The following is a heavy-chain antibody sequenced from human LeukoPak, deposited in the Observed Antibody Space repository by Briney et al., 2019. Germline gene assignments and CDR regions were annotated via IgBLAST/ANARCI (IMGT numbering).Heavy chain of an antibody. J-gene: IGHJ4*02. D-gene: IGHD3-22*01. CDR3: ARDYYDSSGYYPDY. CDR2: IYYSGST. V-gene: IGHV4-61*01. Sequence: SETLSLTCTVSGGSVSSGSYYWSWIRQPPGKGLEWIGYIYYSGSTNYNPSLKSRVTISVDTSKNQFSLKLSSVTAADTAVYYCARDYYDSSGYYPDYWGQGTLVTVSS. CDR1: GGSVSSGSYY.